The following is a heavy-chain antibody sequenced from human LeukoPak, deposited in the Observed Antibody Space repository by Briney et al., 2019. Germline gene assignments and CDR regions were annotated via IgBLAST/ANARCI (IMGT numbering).Heavy chain of an antibody. CDR3: AKDRITMVRGVTYGMDV. J-gene: IGHJ6*02. V-gene: IGHV3-23*01. CDR2: ISGSGGST. D-gene: IGHD3-10*01. Sequence: PGGSLRLSCAASGFTFNSYAMSWVRQAPGKGLEWVSAISGSGGSTYYADSVKGRFTISRDNSKNTLYLQMNSLRAEDTAVYYCAKDRITMVRGVTYGMDVWGQGTTVTVSS. CDR1: GFTFNSYA.